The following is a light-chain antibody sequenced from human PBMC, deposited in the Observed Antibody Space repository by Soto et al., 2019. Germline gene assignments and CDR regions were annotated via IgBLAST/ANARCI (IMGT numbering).Light chain of an antibody. J-gene: IGKJ2*01. CDR3: QQNYMTPHT. Sequence: DIQMTQSPSSLSASVRDTVTISCRASQTISNYLNWYQWKPGTPPKLLIYAASTLQGGVPSRFSGSGSGTDFTLTISSLHPDDFASYFCQQNYMTPHTFGQGTNLEIK. CDR2: AAS. CDR1: QTISNY. V-gene: IGKV1-39*01.